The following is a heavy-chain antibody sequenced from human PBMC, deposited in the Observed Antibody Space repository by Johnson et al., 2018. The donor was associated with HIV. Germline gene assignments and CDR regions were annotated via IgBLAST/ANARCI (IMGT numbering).Heavy chain of an antibody. CDR2: MKQDGSEK. V-gene: IGHV3-7*03. CDR1: GFTFSNYG. D-gene: IGHD5-24*01. CDR3: AKDIAAGDSYDAFDI. J-gene: IGHJ3*02. Sequence: VQLVESGGGVVQPGGSLRLSCTASGFTFSNYGMHWVRQAPGKGLEWVANMKQDGSEKYYVDSVKGRFTISRDNAKNSLYLQMNSLRAEDTALYYCAKDIAAGDSYDAFDIWGQGTMVTVSS.